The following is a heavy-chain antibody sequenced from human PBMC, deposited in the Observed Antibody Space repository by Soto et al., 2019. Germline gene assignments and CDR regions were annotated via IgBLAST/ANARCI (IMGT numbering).Heavy chain of an antibody. Sequence: PGGSMRLSCAASGFTFSNYGMNWVRQAPGKGLAWVSYISSSSATIQYADSVKGRFTISRDNAKNSLYLQMNSLRDEDTAVYYCARGGAARPDYWGQGTLVTVSS. V-gene: IGHV3-48*02. J-gene: IGHJ4*02. CDR3: ARGGAARPDY. CDR2: ISSSSATI. CDR1: GFTFSNYG. D-gene: IGHD6-6*01.